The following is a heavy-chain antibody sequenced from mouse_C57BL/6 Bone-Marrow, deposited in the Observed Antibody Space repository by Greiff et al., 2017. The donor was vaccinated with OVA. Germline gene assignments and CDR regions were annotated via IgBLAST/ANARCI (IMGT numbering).Heavy chain of an antibody. V-gene: IGHV1-81*01. Sequence: QVHVKPSGAELARPGASVKLSCKASGYTFTSYGISWVKQRTGQGLEWIGEIYPRSGNTYYNEKFKGKATLTADKSSSTAYMELRSLTSEDSAVYFCARRRYYGNYDAMDYWGQGTSVTVSS. J-gene: IGHJ4*01. CDR2: IYPRSGNT. CDR3: ARRRYYGNYDAMDY. D-gene: IGHD2-1*01. CDR1: GYTFTSYG.